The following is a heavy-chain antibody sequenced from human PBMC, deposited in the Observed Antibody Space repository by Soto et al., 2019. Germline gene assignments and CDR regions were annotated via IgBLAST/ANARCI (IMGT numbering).Heavy chain of an antibody. CDR1: GGSFRNYY. CDR3: ARLHTGSPYYYFSDMDV. CDR2: INHSGTT. D-gene: IGHD2-21*01. Sequence: LSLTCDVNGGSFRNYYWTWIRQPPGKGLEWIDEINHSGTTNLNPSLEGRVTMSVDTSNTRFSLRLTPLTAADTAVYYCARLHTGSPYYYFSDMDVWGQGTTVTVSS. V-gene: IGHV4-34*01. J-gene: IGHJ6*02.